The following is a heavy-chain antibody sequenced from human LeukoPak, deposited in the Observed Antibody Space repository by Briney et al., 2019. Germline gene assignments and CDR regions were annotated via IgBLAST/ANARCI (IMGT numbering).Heavy chain of an antibody. Sequence: PGGSLRLSCAASGFTFSSYGMHWVRQAPGKGLEWGAFIRYDGSNKYYADSVKGRFTISRDNAKNSLYLQMNSLRPEDMALYYCEQGGGAYSDWYFDLWGRGTVAIVS. J-gene: IGHJ2*01. CDR1: GFTFSSYG. D-gene: IGHD2-15*01. V-gene: IGHV3-30*02. CDR3: EQGGGAYSDWYFDL. CDR2: IRYDGSNK.